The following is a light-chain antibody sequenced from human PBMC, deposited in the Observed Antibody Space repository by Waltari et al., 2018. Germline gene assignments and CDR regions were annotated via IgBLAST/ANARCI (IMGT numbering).Light chain of an antibody. Sequence: IEKTHSPFSTSASVRDSVTIPGRASQGFRNDVAWSQQNPGQAPQLRSFAASTLQSGVSSRFSGSGSVRDFTLTISSLQPEDFATYYGLQDYIYPHTFGQGTKFEIK. V-gene: IGKV1-6*01. J-gene: IGKJ2*01. CDR3: LQDYIYPHT. CDR1: QGFRND. CDR2: AAS.